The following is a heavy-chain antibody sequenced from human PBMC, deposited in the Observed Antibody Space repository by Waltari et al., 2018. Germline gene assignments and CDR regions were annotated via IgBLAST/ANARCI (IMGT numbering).Heavy chain of an antibody. V-gene: IGHV4-59*01. CDR2: IYYSGST. J-gene: IGHJ3*02. D-gene: IGHD1-7*01. CDR3: ARESSGELELYHDAFDI. Sequence: QVQLPESGPGLVQPSATLSLTCTLSGGAIGSDYWSWTRQPPRKGLEWIGYIYYSGSTNYNPDLKSRVTISVDTSKNQFSLKLSSVTAADTAVYYCARESSGELELYHDAFDIWGQGTMVTVSS. CDR1: GGAIGSDY.